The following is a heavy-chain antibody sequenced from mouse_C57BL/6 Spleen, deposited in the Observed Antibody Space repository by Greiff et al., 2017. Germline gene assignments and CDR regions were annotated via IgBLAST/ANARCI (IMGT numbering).Heavy chain of an antibody. CDR2: IYPGSGNT. CDR1: GYTFTDYY. V-gene: IGHV1-76*01. Sequence: QVQLQQSGAELVRPGASVKLSCKASGYTFTDYYINWVKQRPGQGLEWIARIYPGSGNTYYNEKFKGKATLTAEKSSSTAYMQLSSLTSEDSAVYFCARGITTADYFDYWGQGTTLTVSS. CDR3: ARGITTADYFDY. J-gene: IGHJ2*01. D-gene: IGHD1-2*01.